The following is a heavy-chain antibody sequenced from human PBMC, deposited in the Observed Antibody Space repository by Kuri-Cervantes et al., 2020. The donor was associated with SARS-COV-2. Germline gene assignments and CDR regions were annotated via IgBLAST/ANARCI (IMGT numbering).Heavy chain of an antibody. CDR1: GYTFTDYY. J-gene: IGHJ4*02. CDR2: INPNSGGT. D-gene: IGHD3-10*01. Sequence: ASVKVSCKASGYTFTDYYMHWVRQAPGQGLERMGWINPNSGGTNYAQKFQGWVTMTRDTSISTVYMELSRLRSDDRAVYYCARGGGVRGLMVLFQWRGAGPLDFWGQGTLVTVS. V-gene: IGHV1-2*04. CDR3: ARGGGVRGLMVLFQWRGAGPLDF.